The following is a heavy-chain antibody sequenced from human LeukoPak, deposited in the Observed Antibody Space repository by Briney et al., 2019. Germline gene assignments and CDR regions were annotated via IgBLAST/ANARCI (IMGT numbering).Heavy chain of an antibody. Sequence: PGGSLRLSCAASGFTFSSYAMSWVRQAPGKGLEWVSAISGSGGSTYYADSVKGRFTISRDNAKNSLYLQMNSLRAEDTAVYYCARDPWDQLPSDAFDIWGQGTMVTVSS. CDR3: ARDPWDQLPSDAFDI. CDR1: GFTFSSYA. J-gene: IGHJ3*02. D-gene: IGHD2-2*01. V-gene: IGHV3-23*01. CDR2: ISGSGGST.